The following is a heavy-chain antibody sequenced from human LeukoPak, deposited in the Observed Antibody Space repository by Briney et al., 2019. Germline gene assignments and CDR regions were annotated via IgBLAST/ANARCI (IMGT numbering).Heavy chain of an antibody. CDR1: GFTFSDYY. CDR2: ISSSGTTI. J-gene: IGHJ4*02. D-gene: IGHD3-10*01. Sequence: PGGSLRLSCAASGFTFSDYYMSWIRQPPGKGLEWVSYISSSGTTIYYADSVRGRFTVSRDNAKNSLYLQIDSLSAEDTAVYYCASLRGVNRWGQGTLVTVSS. V-gene: IGHV3-11*01. CDR3: ASLRGVNR.